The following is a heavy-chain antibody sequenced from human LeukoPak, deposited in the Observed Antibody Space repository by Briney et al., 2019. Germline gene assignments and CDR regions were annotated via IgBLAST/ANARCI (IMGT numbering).Heavy chain of an antibody. V-gene: IGHV4-30-2*01. CDR1: GSSLSSGGYS. Sequence: SETLSLTCAVFGSSLSSGGYSWSWLRQPPGTGLEWIGYIYHXGSXYXXPSXXSRVTISVDRSKNQFSLKLSSVTAADPAVYYCAGGSGSXYKARYWGQGTLVTVSS. J-gene: IGHJ4*02. D-gene: IGHD3-10*01. CDR3: AGGSGSXYKARY. CDR2: IYHXGSX.